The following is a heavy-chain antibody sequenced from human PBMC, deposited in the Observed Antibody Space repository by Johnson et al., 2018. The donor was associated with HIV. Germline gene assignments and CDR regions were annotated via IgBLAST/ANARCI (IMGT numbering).Heavy chain of an antibody. V-gene: IGHV3-30*04. CDR1: GFTFSGYA. CDR2: ISYDGSNK. Sequence: QVQLVESGGGVVQPGRSLRLSCAASGFTFSGYAMHWVSQAPAMGLGWVALISYDGSNKYYADSVMARITISRDNAKNTLYLQMNSLSAEDTPVYYCAREPGYSSGPDAFELGGQGTMVTVSS. J-gene: IGHJ3*01. CDR3: AREPGYSSGPDAFEL. D-gene: IGHD6-19*01.